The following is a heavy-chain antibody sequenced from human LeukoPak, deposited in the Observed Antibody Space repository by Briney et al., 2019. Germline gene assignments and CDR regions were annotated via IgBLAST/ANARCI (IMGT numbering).Heavy chain of an antibody. J-gene: IGHJ4*02. D-gene: IGHD2-15*01. CDR1: GFTFSSYG. V-gene: IGHV3-30*18. CDR2: ISYDGSNK. Sequence: GRSLRLSCAASGFTFSSYGMHWVRQAPGKGLEWVAVISYDGSNKYYADSVKGRFTISRDNSKNTLYLQMNSLGAEDTAVYYCAKAGRYCSGGSCYYFDYWGQGTLVTVSS. CDR3: AKAGRYCSGGSCYYFDY.